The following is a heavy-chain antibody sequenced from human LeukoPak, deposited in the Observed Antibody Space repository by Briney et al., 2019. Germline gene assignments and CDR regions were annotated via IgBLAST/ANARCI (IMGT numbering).Heavy chain of an antibody. V-gene: IGHV1-18*01. J-gene: IGHJ6*03. CDR1: GNTFTNNG. Sequence: ASVKVSCKASGNTFTNNGISWVRQAPGQGLEWMGWISAYNGYTNYAQKFQGRVTMTTDTSTSTAYMELRSLRSDDTAVYYCAREAVGLEVAGTGSYYYMDVWGKGTTVTIPS. CDR2: ISAYNGYT. CDR3: AREAVGLEVAGTGSYYYMDV. D-gene: IGHD6-19*01.